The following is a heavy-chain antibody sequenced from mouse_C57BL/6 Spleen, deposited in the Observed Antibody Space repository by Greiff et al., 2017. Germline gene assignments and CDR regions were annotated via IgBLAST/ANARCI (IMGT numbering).Heavy chain of an antibody. V-gene: IGHV1-53*01. D-gene: IGHD2-4*01. Sequence: FQLQQPGTELVKPGASVKLSCKASGYTFTSYWLLWVKQRPGQGLEWIGNINPSNGGTNYNEQFTSKAPLTVAKSSSKAYMQLSSLTSEDSAVYYCAGYDYDVAYGGQGTLVTVSA. CDR2: INPSNGGT. CDR1: GYTFTSYW. J-gene: IGHJ3*01. CDR3: AGYDYDVAY.